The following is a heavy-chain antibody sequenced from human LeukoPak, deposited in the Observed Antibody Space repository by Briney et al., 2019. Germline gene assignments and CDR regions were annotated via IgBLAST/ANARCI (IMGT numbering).Heavy chain of an antibody. CDR2: INPDGSTT. J-gene: IGHJ4*02. V-gene: IGHV3-74*01. Sequence: GGSLRLSCAASGFTLSTYWMHWVRQAPGKGLVWVSRINPDGSTTTYADSVEGRFTISRDNAKNSLYLQMNSLRAEDTAVYYCARESGSYYVEYFDYWGQGTLVTVSS. CDR1: GFTLSTYW. D-gene: IGHD1-26*01. CDR3: ARESGSYYVEYFDY.